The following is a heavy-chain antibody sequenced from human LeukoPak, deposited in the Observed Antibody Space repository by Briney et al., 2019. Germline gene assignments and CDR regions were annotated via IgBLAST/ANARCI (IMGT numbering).Heavy chain of an antibody. J-gene: IGHJ6*03. D-gene: IGHD2-2*01. CDR3: AREYQLLFDYYYYYMDV. CDR2: INPSGGST. V-gene: IGHV1-46*01. CDR1: GYAFTSYY. Sequence: GASVKVSCKASGYAFTSYYMHWVRQAPGQGLEWMGIINPSGGSTSYAQKLQGRVTMTRDMSTSTVYMELSSLRSEDTAVYYCAREYQLLFDYYYYYMDVWGKGTTVTVSS.